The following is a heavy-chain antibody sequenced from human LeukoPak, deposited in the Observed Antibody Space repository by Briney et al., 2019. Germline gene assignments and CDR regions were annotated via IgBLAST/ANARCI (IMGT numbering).Heavy chain of an antibody. V-gene: IGHV1-69*05. Sequence: ASVTVSCTASGGSFSNYAVSWVRQAPGQGLEWMGGIIPLFGPAIYAQKFQGTVTITTDQFTTTAYMELSSLTSDDTIVFYCARGARAIHIYYWGQGTTVTASS. CDR2: IIPLFGPA. D-gene: IGHD2-21*01. J-gene: IGHJ4*02. CDR3: ARGARAIHIYY. CDR1: GGSFSNYA.